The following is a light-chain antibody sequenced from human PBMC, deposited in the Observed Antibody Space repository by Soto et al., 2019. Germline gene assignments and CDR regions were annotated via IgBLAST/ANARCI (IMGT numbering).Light chain of an antibody. J-gene: IGLJ1*01. Sequence: QSVLTQPPSVSAAPGQKVTISCSGSSYNIGNNYVSWYQQLPGTAPKLLIYENSKRPSGIPDRFSGSKSGTSATLTISGVQSEDEADYYCGTWNSSLSAYVFGTGTKLTVL. CDR1: SYNIGNNY. CDR3: GTWNSSLSAYV. V-gene: IGLV1-51*02. CDR2: ENS.